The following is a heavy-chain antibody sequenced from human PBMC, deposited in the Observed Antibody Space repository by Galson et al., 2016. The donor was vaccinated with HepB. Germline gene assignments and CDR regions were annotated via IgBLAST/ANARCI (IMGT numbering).Heavy chain of an antibody. V-gene: IGHV5-51*01. CDR1: GYSFSNYW. J-gene: IGHJ4*02. CDR2: IYPGDSNA. Sequence: QSGAEVKKPGESLKISCKGSGYSFSNYWIIWVRQMPGKGLEWMGIIYPGDSNARYSPSFQGQVTISADKSINTACLQWSSLKASDTAMYYCARHQSNYSEIDQWGQGTLVTVSS. CDR3: ARHQSNYSEIDQ. D-gene: IGHD3-10*01.